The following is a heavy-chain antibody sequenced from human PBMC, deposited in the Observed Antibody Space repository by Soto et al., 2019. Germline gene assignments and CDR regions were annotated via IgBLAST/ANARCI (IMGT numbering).Heavy chain of an antibody. CDR2: IYSGGST. V-gene: IGHV3-53*01. CDR3: ARDRGRGDYYDSSGYYSLGAFDI. CDR1: GFTVSSNY. J-gene: IGHJ3*02. Sequence: GGSLRLSCAASGFTVSSNYMSWVRQAPGKGLEWVSVIYSGGSTYYADSVKGRFTISRDNSKNTLYLQMNSLRAEDTAVYYCARDRGRGDYYDSSGYYSLGAFDIWG. D-gene: IGHD3-22*01.